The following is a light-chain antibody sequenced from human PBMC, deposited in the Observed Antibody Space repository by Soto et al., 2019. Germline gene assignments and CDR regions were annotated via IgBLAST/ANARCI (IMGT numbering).Light chain of an antibody. V-gene: IGKV3-15*01. CDR3: QQYNNWPPIT. CDR2: SAS. J-gene: IGKJ5*01. CDR1: QSVSSN. Sequence: EIVMTQSPATLSVSPGERATLSCRASQSVSSNLAWYQQKPGQAPRLLIHSASTRPTGIPARFSGSGSGTEFTLTISSLQSEDFAVYYCQQYNNWPPITFGQGTRLEIK.